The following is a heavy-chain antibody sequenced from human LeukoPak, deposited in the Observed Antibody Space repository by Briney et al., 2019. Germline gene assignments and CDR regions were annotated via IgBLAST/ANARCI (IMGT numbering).Heavy chain of an antibody. CDR1: GGAISNYY. Sequence: SETLSLTCTVSGGAISNYYWSWIRQPPGKGLEWIGYIYYSGSTNYNPSLKSRVTISVDTSKNQFSLKLSSVTAADTAVYYCARDSYSNYGTMDVWGKGTTVTVSS. D-gene: IGHD4-11*01. CDR3: ARDSYSNYGTMDV. CDR2: IYYSGST. V-gene: IGHV4-59*12. J-gene: IGHJ6*03.